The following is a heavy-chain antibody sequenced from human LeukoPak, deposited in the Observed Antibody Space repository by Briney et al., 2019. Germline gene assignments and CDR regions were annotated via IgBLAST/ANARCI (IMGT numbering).Heavy chain of an antibody. Sequence: PSETLSLTCTVSGGSISSSSYYWGWSRQPPGKGLEWIGSIYYSGSTYYNPSLKSRVTISVDTSKNQFSLKLSSVTAADTAVYYCARSPLEYYFDYWGQGTLVTVSS. CDR2: IYYSGST. V-gene: IGHV4-39*01. D-gene: IGHD3-3*01. CDR3: ARSPLEYYFDY. CDR1: GGSISSSSYY. J-gene: IGHJ4*02.